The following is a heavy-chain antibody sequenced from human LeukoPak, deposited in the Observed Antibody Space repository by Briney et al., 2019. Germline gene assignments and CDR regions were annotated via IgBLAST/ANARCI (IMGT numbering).Heavy chain of an antibody. CDR3: ARMRYDCSSTSCYTVDYYGMDV. CDR1: GGSISSGGYS. J-gene: IGHJ6*02. CDR2: IYHSGST. D-gene: IGHD2-2*02. V-gene: IGHV4-30-2*01. Sequence: SQTLSLTCAVSGGSISSGGYSWSWIRQPPGKGLEWIGYIYHSGSTNYNPSLKSRVTISVDTSKNQFSLKLSSVTAADTAVYYCARMRYDCSSTSCYTVDYYGMDVWGQGTTVTVSS.